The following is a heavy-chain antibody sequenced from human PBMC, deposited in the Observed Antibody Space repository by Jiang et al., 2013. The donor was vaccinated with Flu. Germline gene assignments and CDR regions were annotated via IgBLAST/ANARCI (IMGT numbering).Heavy chain of an antibody. Sequence: SGAEVKKPGASVKVSCKTSGNTFINYYIYWVRQAPGQGLEWMGIISPSGGSTSYAQKFQGRVTMTRDTSTSTVYMELSSLRSEDTAVYYCAISLCSGGGCYSDFEYWGQGTLVTVSS. V-gene: IGHV1-46*01. D-gene: IGHD2-15*01. J-gene: IGHJ4*02. CDR2: ISPSGGST. CDR3: AISLCSGGGCYSDFEY. CDR1: GNTFINYY.